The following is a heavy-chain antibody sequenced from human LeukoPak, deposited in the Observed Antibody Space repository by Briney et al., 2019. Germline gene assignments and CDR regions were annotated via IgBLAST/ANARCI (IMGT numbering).Heavy chain of an antibody. CDR2: IYYSGST. CDR3: ARAAVGASRGYYFDY. D-gene: IGHD1-26*01. CDR1: GGSISSYY. Sequence: SETLSLTCTVSGGSISSYYWSWIRQPPGKGLGWSGYIYYSGSTNYNPSLKSRVTISVDTSKNQFSLKLSSVTAADTAVYYCARAAVGASRGYYFDYWGQGTLVTVSS. V-gene: IGHV4-59*01. J-gene: IGHJ4*02.